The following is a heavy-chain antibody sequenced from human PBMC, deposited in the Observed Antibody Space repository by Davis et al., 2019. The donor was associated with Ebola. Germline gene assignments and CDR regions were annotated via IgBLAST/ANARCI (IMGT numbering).Heavy chain of an antibody. CDR1: GYTFTGYY. J-gene: IGHJ4*02. D-gene: IGHD3-10*01. CDR3: TVGGIGEMGDY. V-gene: IGHV1-8*02. CDR2: MNPNSGNT. Sequence: ASVKVSCQASGYTFTGYYMHWVRHAPGQGLEWMGWMNPNSGNTGYAQKFQGRGTMTRNTSISTAYMELSSLRSEDTAVYYCTVGGIGEMGDYWGQGTLVTVSS.